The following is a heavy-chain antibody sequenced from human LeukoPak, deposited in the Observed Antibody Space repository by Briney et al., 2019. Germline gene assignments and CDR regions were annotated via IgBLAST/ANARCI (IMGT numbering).Heavy chain of an antibody. CDR1: GFIFSDYW. CDR2: IKPDGNEQ. V-gene: IGHV3-7*01. J-gene: IGHJ4*02. Sequence: GGSLRLSCVTSGFIFSDYWMGWVRQAPGKGPEWVASIKPDGNEQYYVDSVRGRFTISRDNSKDSLFLQMDSLRDDDTAVYYCGRERVSAYDYWGQGTLVTVSS. CDR3: GRERVSAYDY.